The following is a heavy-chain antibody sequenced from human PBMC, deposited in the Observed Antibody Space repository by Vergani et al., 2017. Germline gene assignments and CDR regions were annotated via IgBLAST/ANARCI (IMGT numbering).Heavy chain of an antibody. Sequence: QVQLQESGPGLVKPSQTLSLTCTVSGGSIRSGGYYWSWIRQHPGKGLEWIGYIYYSGSTYYNPSLKSRVTISVDTSKNQFSLKLSSVTAADTAVYYCARSRYSSGWMYFDYWGQGTLVTVSS. V-gene: IGHV4-31*03. CDR1: GGSIRSGGYY. J-gene: IGHJ4*02. D-gene: IGHD6-19*01. CDR2: IYYSGST. CDR3: ARSRYSSGWMYFDY.